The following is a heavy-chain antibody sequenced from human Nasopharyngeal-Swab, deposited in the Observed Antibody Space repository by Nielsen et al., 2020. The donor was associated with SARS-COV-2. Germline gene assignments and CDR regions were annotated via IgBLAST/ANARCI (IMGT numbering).Heavy chain of an antibody. J-gene: IGHJ4*02. Sequence: ASVKVSCKASGYTFTSYAMHWVRQAPGQRLEWMGWINAGNGNTKYSQKFQGRVTITRDTSASTAYMELSSLRSEDTAVYYCARAPVSLSYDYIWGSYRHYYFDYWGQGTLVTVSS. V-gene: IGHV1-3*01. CDR1: GYTFTSYA. D-gene: IGHD3-16*02. CDR3: ARAPVSLSYDYIWGSYRHYYFDY. CDR2: INAGNGNT.